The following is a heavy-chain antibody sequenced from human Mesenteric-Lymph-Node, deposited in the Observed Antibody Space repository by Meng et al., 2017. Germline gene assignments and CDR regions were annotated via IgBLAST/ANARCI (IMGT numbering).Heavy chain of an antibody. CDR1: GNTFTSFA. V-gene: IGHV1-18*01. Sequence: ASVTVSCQASGNTFTSFAFSWVRRAPGQGLEWMGWISAYNGNSKYSQRLQDRVTMTTDTSTSTAYMEWRSLRSDDTAMYFCATSNHYYTSGNYYKIPSEFDYWGQGTLVTVSS. CDR2: ISAYNGNS. CDR3: ATSNHYYTSGNYYKIPSEFDY. D-gene: IGHD3-10*01. J-gene: IGHJ4*02.